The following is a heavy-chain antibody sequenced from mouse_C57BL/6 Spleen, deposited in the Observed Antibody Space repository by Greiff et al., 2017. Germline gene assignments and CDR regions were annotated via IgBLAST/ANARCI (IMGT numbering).Heavy chain of an antibody. J-gene: IGHJ1*03. Sequence: QVHVKQPGAELVMPGASVKLSCKASGYTFTSYWMHWVKQRPGQGLEWIGEIDPSDSYTNYNQKFKGKSTLTVDNSSSTAYMQLSSLTSEDSAVYYCARGYYSNYGGYWYFDVWGTGTTVTVSS. D-gene: IGHD2-5*01. CDR3: ARGYYSNYGGYWYFDV. CDR1: GYTFTSYW. V-gene: IGHV1-69*01. CDR2: IDPSDSYT.